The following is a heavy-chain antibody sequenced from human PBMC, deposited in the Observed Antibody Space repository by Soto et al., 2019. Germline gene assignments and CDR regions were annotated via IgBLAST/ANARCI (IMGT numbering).Heavy chain of an antibody. CDR3: ARGYSYDYYFDY. V-gene: IGHV4-31*03. CDR1: GGSISSGGYY. J-gene: IGHJ4*02. D-gene: IGHD5-18*01. Sequence: SETLSLTCTVSGGSISSGGYYWSWIRQHPGKGLEWIGYIYYSGSTYYNPSLKSRVTISVDTSKNQFSLKLSSATAADTAVYYCARGYSYDYYFDYWGQGTLVTVSS. CDR2: IYYSGST.